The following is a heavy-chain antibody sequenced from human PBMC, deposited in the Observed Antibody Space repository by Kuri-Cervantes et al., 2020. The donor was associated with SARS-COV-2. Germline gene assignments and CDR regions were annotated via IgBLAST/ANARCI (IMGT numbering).Heavy chain of an antibody. CDR2: INHSGST. Sequence: GSLRLSCAVYGGSFSCYYWSWIRQPPGKGLEWIGEINHSGSTNYNPSLKSRVTISVDTSKNQFSLKLSSVTAADTAVYYCARDLGSTYYEFFYYYYGMDVWGQGTTVTVSS. J-gene: IGHJ6*02. D-gene: IGHD3-3*01. V-gene: IGHV4-34*01. CDR3: ARDLGSTYYEFFYYYYGMDV. CDR1: GGSFSCYY.